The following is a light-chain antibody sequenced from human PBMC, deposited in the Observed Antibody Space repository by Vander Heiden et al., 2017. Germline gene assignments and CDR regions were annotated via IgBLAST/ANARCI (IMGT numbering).Light chain of an antibody. Sequence: DIQMIQSPSSLFAAVGDRGSITCRASQRIGSYLNWYQQKPGKAPKLLIYAASSLQSGVPSRFSGSGSGTDFTLTISSLQPEDFATYYCHRSYSTPPMYTFGQGTKLEIK. CDR1: QRIGSY. CDR2: AAS. CDR3: HRSYSTPPMYT. V-gene: IGKV1-39*01. J-gene: IGKJ2*01.